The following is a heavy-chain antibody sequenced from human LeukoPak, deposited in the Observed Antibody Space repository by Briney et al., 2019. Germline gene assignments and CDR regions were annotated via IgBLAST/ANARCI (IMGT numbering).Heavy chain of an antibody. CDR2: IYYSGST. V-gene: IGHV4-59*01. J-gene: IGHJ3*02. Sequence: PSETLSLTCTVSGGSISIYYWSWIRQPPGKGLEWIGYIYYSGSTNYNPSLKSRVTISVDTSKNQFSLKLSSVTAADTAVYYCARETSSGWYYAFDIWGQGTMVTVSS. CDR1: GGSISIYY. D-gene: IGHD6-19*01. CDR3: ARETSSGWYYAFDI.